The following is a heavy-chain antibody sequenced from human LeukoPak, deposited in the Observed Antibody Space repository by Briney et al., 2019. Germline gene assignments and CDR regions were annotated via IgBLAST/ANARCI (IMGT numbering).Heavy chain of an antibody. CDR3: ARDYTGDYDSSGYLYYVDY. J-gene: IGHJ4*02. V-gene: IGHV4-61*01. CDR1: GDSVSSAYYY. Sequence: KPSETLSLTCTVSGDSVSSAYYYWRWIRQPGGKGLEWIGNIYYSGSTNYNPSLKSRLTISISTSKSQFSLKLSSVTAADTAVYYCARDYTGDYDSSGYLYYVDYWGLGALVTVSS. D-gene: IGHD3-22*01. CDR2: IYYSGST.